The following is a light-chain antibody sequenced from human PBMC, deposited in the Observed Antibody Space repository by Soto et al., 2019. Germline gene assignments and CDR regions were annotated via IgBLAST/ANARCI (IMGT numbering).Light chain of an antibody. CDR1: QSVRSSY. Sequence: EIVLTQSPGTLSLSPGERATLSCRASQSVRSSYLAWYQQKPGQAPRLLIYDASSRATGIPDRFSGSGSGTDFTLTISRLEPEDFAVYYCQQYGSSPWTFGQGTKVEIK. V-gene: IGKV3-20*01. CDR3: QQYGSSPWT. CDR2: DAS. J-gene: IGKJ1*01.